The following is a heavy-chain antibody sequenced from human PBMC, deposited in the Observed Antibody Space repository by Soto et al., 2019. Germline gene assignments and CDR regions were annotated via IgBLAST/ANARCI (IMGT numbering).Heavy chain of an antibody. V-gene: IGHV1-18*04. Sequence: GASVRVSCKASGYTFSSNGVSWVREAPGQGLEWMGWISTFNGNAHYAQKLQGRVTMTTDTSTNTAYMELTSLSSDDTAVYYCARLHGYSSGWYDYWGQGTLVTVSS. CDR2: ISTFNGNA. CDR1: GYTFSSNG. D-gene: IGHD6-19*01. J-gene: IGHJ4*02. CDR3: ARLHGYSSGWYDY.